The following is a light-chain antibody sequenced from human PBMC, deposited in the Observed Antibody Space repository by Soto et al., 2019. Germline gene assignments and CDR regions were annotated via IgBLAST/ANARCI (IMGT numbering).Light chain of an antibody. Sequence: QSALPQPRSVSGSPGQSVTISCTGTSSDVGGYNYVSWYQQHPGKAPKLMIYDVCKRPSGVPDRFSGSKSGNTASLTISGLQAEDEADYYCCSYAGSYTFGVFGTGTKVTVL. CDR2: DVC. CDR1: SSDVGGYNY. CDR3: CSYAGSYTFGV. V-gene: IGLV2-11*01. J-gene: IGLJ1*01.